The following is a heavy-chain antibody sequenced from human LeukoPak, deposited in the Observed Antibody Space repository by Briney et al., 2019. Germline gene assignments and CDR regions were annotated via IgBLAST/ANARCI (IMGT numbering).Heavy chain of an antibody. J-gene: IGHJ4*02. CDR2: ISDSGGYT. V-gene: IGHV3-23*01. CDR3: AGPLTLSPFDY. CDR1: GFTFSSYA. Sequence: PGGSLRLSCAASGFTFSSYAMSWVRQATGKGLEWVSAISDSGGYTYYTDSVKGRFTISRDNSKNTLYLQMNSLRAEDTAVYYCAGPLTLSPFDYWGQGTLVTVSS. D-gene: IGHD4/OR15-4a*01.